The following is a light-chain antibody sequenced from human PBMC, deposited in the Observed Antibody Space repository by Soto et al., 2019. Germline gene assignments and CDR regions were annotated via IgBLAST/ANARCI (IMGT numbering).Light chain of an antibody. CDR2: AAS. Sequence: DIQMTQSPSSLSASVGDRVTITCRASQSISNYLNWYQQKPGKAPNLLIYAASSLQSGVPSRFSGSGSGTDFTLTISRLEPEDFAVYYCQQYGNSPWTFGQGTKVDIK. CDR1: QSISNY. CDR3: QQYGNSPWT. J-gene: IGKJ1*01. V-gene: IGKV1-39*01.